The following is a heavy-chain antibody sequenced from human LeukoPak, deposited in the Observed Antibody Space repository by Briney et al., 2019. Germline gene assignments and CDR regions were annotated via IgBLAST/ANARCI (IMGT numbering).Heavy chain of an antibody. V-gene: IGHV3-48*04. CDR1: GFTFSSYS. Sequence: GGSLRPSCAASGFTFSSYSMNWVRQAPGKGLEWVSYISSRSSTIYYADSVKGRFTISRDNATNSLYLQMNSLRAEDTAVYYCARKGGPLGPPFDNWGQGTLVTVSS. D-gene: IGHD7-27*01. CDR3: ARKGGPLGPPFDN. CDR2: ISSRSSTI. J-gene: IGHJ4*02.